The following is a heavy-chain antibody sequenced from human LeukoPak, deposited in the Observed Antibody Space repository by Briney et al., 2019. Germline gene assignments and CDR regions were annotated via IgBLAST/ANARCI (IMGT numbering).Heavy chain of an antibody. CDR2: IHPGNSET. D-gene: IGHD2-15*01. Sequence: GESLKISCKGSGYSFTSYWIAWVRQMAGKGLEWMGIIHPGNSETTYNPSFRGHVTMSADKSVTTAYLQWSSLEASDTAMYYCARRLSSIATSAANDYWGQGTLVTVSS. V-gene: IGHV5-51*01. J-gene: IGHJ4*02. CDR1: GYSFTSYW. CDR3: ARRLSSIATSAANDY.